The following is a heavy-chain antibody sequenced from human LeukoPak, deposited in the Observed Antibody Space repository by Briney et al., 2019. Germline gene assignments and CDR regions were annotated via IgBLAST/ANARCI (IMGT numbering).Heavy chain of an antibody. CDR3: ARDSVSDDAFDI. CDR2: ISSSSSTI. V-gene: IGHV3-48*01. CDR1: GFSFDDYA. D-gene: IGHD3-3*01. J-gene: IGHJ3*02. Sequence: SGGSLRLSCAVSGFSFDDYAMHWVRQAPGKGLEWVSYISSSSSTIYYADSVKGRFTISRDNAKNSLYLQMNSLRAEDTAVYYCARDSVSDDAFDIWGQGTMVTVSS.